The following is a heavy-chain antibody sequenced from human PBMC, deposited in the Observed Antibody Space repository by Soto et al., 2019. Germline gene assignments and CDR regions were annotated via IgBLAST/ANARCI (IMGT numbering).Heavy chain of an antibody. Sequence: SVKVSCKASGGTFSSYTISWVRQAPGQGLEWMGRIIPILGIANYAQKFQGRVTITADKSTSTAYMELSSLRSEDTAVYYCARSKGIAAAGTPPYGMDVWGQGTTVTVSS. J-gene: IGHJ6*02. CDR1: GGTFSSYT. CDR3: ARSKGIAAAGTPPYGMDV. CDR2: IIPILGIA. V-gene: IGHV1-69*02. D-gene: IGHD6-13*01.